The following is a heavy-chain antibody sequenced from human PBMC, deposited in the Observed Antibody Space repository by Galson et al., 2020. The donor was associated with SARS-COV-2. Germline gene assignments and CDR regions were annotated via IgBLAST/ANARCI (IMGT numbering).Heavy chain of an antibody. J-gene: IGHJ6*02. CDR3: AKDGVKRIVILGVVYYYTIDV. CDR1: GFTFNYYG. V-gene: IGHV3-30*18. D-gene: IGHD3-3*02. Sequence: GGSLRLSCAASGFTFNYYGMYWVRQAPGKGLEWVAVVSSDGSNNYYADSVKGRFTISRDNSKDTLYLQMNSLRPEDTAVYYCAKDGVKRIVILGVVYYYTIDVWGQGTTVTVSS. CDR2: VSSDGSNN.